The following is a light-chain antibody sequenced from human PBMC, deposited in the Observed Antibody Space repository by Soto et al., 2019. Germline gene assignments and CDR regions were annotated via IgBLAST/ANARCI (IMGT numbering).Light chain of an antibody. Sequence: QSALTQPPSVSGAPGQRVTISCTGSSSNIGAGYDVHWYQQLPGTAPKLLIYGNSNRPSGVPDRFSGSKSGTSASLAITGLQAEDEADYYCQSYDSSLSGSVVFGGGTNFTVL. CDR2: GNS. CDR1: SSNIGAGYD. CDR3: QSYDSSLSGSVV. V-gene: IGLV1-40*01. J-gene: IGLJ2*01.